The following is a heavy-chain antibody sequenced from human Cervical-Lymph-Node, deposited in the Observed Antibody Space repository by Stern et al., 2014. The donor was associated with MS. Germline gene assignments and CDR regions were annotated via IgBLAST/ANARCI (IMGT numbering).Heavy chain of an antibody. CDR2: IIPILGTA. D-gene: IGHD5-12*01. V-gene: IGHV1-69*01. CDR1: GGTFGSFA. J-gene: IGHJ4*02. CDR3: TREAIGHSGTFDF. Sequence: VQLEESGAEVKKPGSSVKVSCRASGGTFGSFAVNWVRQAPGQGLEWMGGIIPILGTANYAQRFQGRVTITADEATTTAYMELNSLTSDDTAVYFCTREAIGHSGTFDFWGQGTLVTVSS.